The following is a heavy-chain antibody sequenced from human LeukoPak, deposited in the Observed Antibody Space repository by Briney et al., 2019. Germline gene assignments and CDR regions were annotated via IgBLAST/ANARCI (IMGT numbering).Heavy chain of an antibody. CDR2: ISSSGSTI. V-gene: IGHV3-11*01. CDR1: GFTFSDYY. Sequence: TGGSLRLSCAASGFTFSDYYMSWIRQAPGKGLEWVSYISSSGSTIYYADSVKGRFTISRDNAKNSLYLQMNSLRAEDTAVYYCAFGRVGLKWTYYFDYWGQGTLVTVSS. J-gene: IGHJ4*02. D-gene: IGHD1-26*01. CDR3: AFGRVGLKWTYYFDY.